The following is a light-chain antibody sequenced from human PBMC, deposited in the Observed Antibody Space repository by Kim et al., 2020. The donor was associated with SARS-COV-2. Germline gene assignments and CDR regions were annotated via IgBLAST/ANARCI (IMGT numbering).Light chain of an antibody. CDR3: MQGTYWPYT. Sequence: DVLMTQSPLSLPVTLGQPASISCRSSQSPLYSDGNTYLSWFQQRPGQSPRRLIYKVSNRDSGVPDRFSGSGSGTDFTLKISRVEAEDLGVYYCMQGTYWPYTFGQGTKLEIK. V-gene: IGKV2-30*01. CDR2: KVS. J-gene: IGKJ2*01. CDR1: QSPLYSDGNTY.